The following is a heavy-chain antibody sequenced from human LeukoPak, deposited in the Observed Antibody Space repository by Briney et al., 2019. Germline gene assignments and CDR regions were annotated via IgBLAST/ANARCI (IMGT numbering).Heavy chain of an antibody. Sequence: SETLSLTCTVSGGSFSSSSYYWGWLRQPPGLGLEWFGSIYYSGTTYYNPSLKSRVTISVDTSKNQFSLKLSYVTAADTAEYYCASTGDSYGRHRPAHHNWFDLWGEETVHSVST. CDR1: GGSFSSSSYY. D-gene: IGHD5-18*01. J-gene: IGHJ5*02. V-gene: IGHV4-39*01. CDR3: ASTGDSYGRHRPAHHNWFDL. CDR2: IYYSGTT.